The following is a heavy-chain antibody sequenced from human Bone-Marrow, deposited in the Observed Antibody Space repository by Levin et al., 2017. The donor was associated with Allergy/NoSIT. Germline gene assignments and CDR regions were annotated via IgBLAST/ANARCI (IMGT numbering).Heavy chain of an antibody. Sequence: SGGSLRLSCAASGFTFSSYAMSWVRQAPGKGLEWVSAISGSGGSTYYADSVKGRFTVSRDNSKNTLYLQMNSLRAEDTALYYCAKFLRTVTPFDYWGQGTLVTVSS. CDR2: ISGSGGST. CDR1: GFTFSSYA. D-gene: IGHD4-17*01. CDR3: AKFLRTVTPFDY. J-gene: IGHJ4*02. V-gene: IGHV3-23*01.